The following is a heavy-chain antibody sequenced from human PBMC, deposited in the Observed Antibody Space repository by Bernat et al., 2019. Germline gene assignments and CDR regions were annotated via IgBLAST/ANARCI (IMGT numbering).Heavy chain of an antibody. CDR1: GFTFSSEA. Sequence: EVQLVESGGGLVQRGGSLRRACAASGFTFSSEAMSWVRQAPGKGLEWVSAIVGSGGSTYYADSGRGRFTISRDNSKNTLYLQMNSLRAEETAVYSCAASGYYSKGYFDYWGQGTLVTVSS. V-gene: IGHV3-23*04. J-gene: IGHJ4*02. D-gene: IGHD3-3*01. CDR2: IVGSGGST. CDR3: AASGYYSKGYFDY.